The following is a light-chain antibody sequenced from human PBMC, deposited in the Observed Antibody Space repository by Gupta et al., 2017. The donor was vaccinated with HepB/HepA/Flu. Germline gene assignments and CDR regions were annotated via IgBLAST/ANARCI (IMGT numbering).Light chain of an antibody. Sequence: MTQTPSSLSASLGDRVTITCRASQSISTYLNWYQYKPGTVPKLLIFAASILQDGVPSRFSGSGSGTVFTLAISRLQPDDVATYFCQQSRSMPFTCGQGT. CDR2: AAS. CDR3: QQSRSMPFT. J-gene: IGKJ5*01. V-gene: IGKV1-39*01. CDR1: QSISTY.